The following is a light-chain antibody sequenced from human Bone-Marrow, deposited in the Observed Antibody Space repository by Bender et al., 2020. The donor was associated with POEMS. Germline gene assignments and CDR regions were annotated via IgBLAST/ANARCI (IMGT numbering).Light chain of an antibody. J-gene: IGLJ1*01. Sequence: QSVLTQPPSASGTPGQRVTISCTGSSSTIGAGYDVHWYQQLPGAAPTPLIYGNVNRPSGVPDRFSGSKSGTSASLAITGLQAEDEAGYYCCSYAPGSTRVFGTGTKVTVL. CDR3: CSYAPGSTRV. CDR1: SSTIGAGYD. CDR2: GNV. V-gene: IGLV1-40*01.